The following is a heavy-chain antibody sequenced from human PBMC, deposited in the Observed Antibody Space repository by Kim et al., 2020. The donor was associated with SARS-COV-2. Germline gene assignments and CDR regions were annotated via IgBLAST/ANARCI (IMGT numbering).Heavy chain of an antibody. CDR2: IKEDGNVK. Sequence: GGSLRLSCAASRFTFSTYWMSWVRQAPGKGLEWLANIKEDGNVKNYVASVRGRFTISRDNAKNSLYLQMNSLRAEDTGVYYCATDRGAGAADVWGQGTTVTVSS. CDR3: ATDRGAGAADV. V-gene: IGHV3-7*05. CDR1: RFTFSTYW. D-gene: IGHD1-26*01. J-gene: IGHJ6*02.